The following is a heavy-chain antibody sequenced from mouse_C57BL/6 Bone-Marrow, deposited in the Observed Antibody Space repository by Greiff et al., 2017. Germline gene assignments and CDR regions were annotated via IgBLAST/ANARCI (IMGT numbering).Heavy chain of an antibody. J-gene: IGHJ2*01. CDR2: INPGSGGT. Sequence: VQLQQSGAELVRPGTSVKVSCKASGYSFTNYLIEWVKQRPGQGLEWIGVINPGSGGTNYNEKFKGKATLTADKSSSTAYMQLSSLTSEDSAVYFCASVRFDYWGQGTTLTVSS. CDR3: ASVRFDY. V-gene: IGHV1-54*01. CDR1: GYSFTNYL.